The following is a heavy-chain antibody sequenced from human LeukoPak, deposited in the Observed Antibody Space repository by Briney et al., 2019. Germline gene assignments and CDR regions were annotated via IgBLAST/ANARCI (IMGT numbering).Heavy chain of an antibody. Sequence: PMSSVKVSCKASGGTFSSYTISWVRQAPGQGLEWIGRIIPILGIANYAQKFQGRVTITADKSTSTAYMELSSLRSEDTAVYYCARADGYYDFWSGYYLNYWGQGTLVTVSS. CDR3: ARADGYYDFWSGYYLNY. CDR1: GGTFSSYT. V-gene: IGHV1-69*02. CDR2: IIPILGIA. D-gene: IGHD3-3*01. J-gene: IGHJ4*02.